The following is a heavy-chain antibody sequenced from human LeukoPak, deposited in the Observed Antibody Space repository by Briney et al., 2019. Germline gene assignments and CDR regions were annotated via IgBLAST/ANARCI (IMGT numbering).Heavy chain of an antibody. CDR2: ISYDGSNK. J-gene: IGHJ4*02. Sequence: PGRSLRLSCAASGFTFSSYAMHWVRQAPGKGLEWVAVISYDGSNKYYADSVKGRFTISRDNSKNTLYLQMNSLRAEDTAVYYCARSMVRGVIEYYFDYWGQGTLVTVSS. CDR3: ARSMVRGVIEYYFDY. CDR1: GFTFSSYA. D-gene: IGHD3-10*01. V-gene: IGHV3-30*04.